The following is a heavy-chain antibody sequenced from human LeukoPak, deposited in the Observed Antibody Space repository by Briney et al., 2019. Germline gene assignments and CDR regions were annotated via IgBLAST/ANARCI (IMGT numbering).Heavy chain of an antibody. Sequence: ASVKVSCKASGYTFTSSYMHWVRQAPGQGLEWVGIINPSGGSTSYAQKFQGRVTMTRDMSTSTVYMELSSLRSEDTAVYYCARDALGGGYVRGFDYWGQGTLVTVSS. CDR2: INPSGGST. V-gene: IGHV1-46*01. J-gene: IGHJ4*02. CDR1: GYTFTSSY. D-gene: IGHD5-12*01. CDR3: ARDALGGGYVRGFDY.